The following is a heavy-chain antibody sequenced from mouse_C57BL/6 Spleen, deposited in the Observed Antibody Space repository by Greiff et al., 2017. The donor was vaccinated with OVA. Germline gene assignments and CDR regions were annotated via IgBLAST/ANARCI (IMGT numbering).Heavy chain of an antibody. CDR3: ASDSNYEGSYYAMDY. D-gene: IGHD2-5*01. V-gene: IGHV5-6*01. Sequence: DVHLVESGGDLVKPGGSLKLSCAASGFTFSSYGMSWVRQTPDKRLEWVATISSGGSYTYYPDSVKGRFTISRDNAKNTLYLQMSSLKSEDTAMYYCASDSNYEGSYYAMDYWGQGTSVTVSS. CDR2: ISSGGSYT. CDR1: GFTFSSYG. J-gene: IGHJ4*01.